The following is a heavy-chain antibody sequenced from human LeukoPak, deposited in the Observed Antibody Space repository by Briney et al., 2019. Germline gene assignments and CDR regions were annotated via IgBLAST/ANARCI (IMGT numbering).Heavy chain of an antibody. D-gene: IGHD6-19*01. V-gene: IGHV3-30*18. CDR1: GFTFSSSW. Sequence: PGGSLRLSCAVSGFTFSSSWMHWVRQAPGKGLEWVAVTSYDGSNKYFADSVRGRFTISRDNSKNTLYLQMNSLRAEDTAVYYCAKDRLDAIDYWGQGTLVTVSS. CDR2: TSYDGSNK. CDR3: AKDRLDAIDY. J-gene: IGHJ4*02.